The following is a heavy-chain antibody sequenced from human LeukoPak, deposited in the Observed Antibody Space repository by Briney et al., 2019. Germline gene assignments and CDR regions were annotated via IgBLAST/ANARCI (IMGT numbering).Heavy chain of an antibody. D-gene: IGHD6-19*01. J-gene: IGHJ4*02. Sequence: ASVKVSCKASGGTFSSYAISWVRQAPGQGLEWMGGIIPIFGTANYAQKFQGRVTITADESTSTAYMELSSLRAEDTAVYYCASSSGWSRELDYWGQGTLVTVSS. CDR2: IIPIFGTA. CDR1: GGTFSSYA. V-gene: IGHV1-69*13. CDR3: ASSSGWSRELDY.